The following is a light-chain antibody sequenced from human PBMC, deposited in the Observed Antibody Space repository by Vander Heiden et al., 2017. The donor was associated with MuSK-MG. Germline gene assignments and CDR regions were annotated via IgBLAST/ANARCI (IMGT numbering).Light chain of an antibody. Sequence: TVMTQLPYSLALSLGERATINCKSSQNLLDVSDNKNHIAWFKQKSGQPPELLIYRASTRRSGVPDRVSGSGSGTDFTLTIANFQAEDVAVYYCHQYYSSLRTFGQGTKVEIK. V-gene: IGKV4-1*01. CDR2: RAS. CDR1: QNLLDVSDNKNH. J-gene: IGKJ1*01. CDR3: HQYYSSLRT.